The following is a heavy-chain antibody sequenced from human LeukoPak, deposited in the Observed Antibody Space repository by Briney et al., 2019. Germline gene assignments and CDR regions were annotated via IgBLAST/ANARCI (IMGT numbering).Heavy chain of an antibody. CDR3: ATGEAYYYGY. Sequence: GSLRLSCAASGFTFSSYAMTWVRQAPGKGLEWVSGIGGSGVSTYYADSVKGRFTISRDNAKNSLYLQMNSLRAEDTAVYYCATGEAYYYGYWGQGTLVTVSS. V-gene: IGHV3-23*01. CDR2: IGGSGVST. J-gene: IGHJ4*02. D-gene: IGHD3-10*01. CDR1: GFTFSSYA.